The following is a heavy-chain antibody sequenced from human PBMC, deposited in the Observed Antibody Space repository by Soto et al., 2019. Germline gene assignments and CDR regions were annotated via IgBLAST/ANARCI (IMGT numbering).Heavy chain of an antibody. CDR2: INSDGSST. CDR1: GFTFSSYW. J-gene: IGHJ3*02. V-gene: IGHV3-74*01. D-gene: IGHD6-19*01. Sequence: EVQLVESGGGLVQPGGSLRLSCAASGFTFSSYWMHWVRQAPGKGLVWVSRINSDGSSTSYADSVKGRFTISRDNAKNTLYLQMNSLRAEDTAVYYCARDRRSGWAQDAFDIWGQGTMVTVSS. CDR3: ARDRRSGWAQDAFDI.